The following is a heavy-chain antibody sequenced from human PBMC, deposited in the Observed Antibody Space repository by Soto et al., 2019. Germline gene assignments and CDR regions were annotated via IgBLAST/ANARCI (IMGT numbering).Heavy chain of an antibody. J-gene: IGHJ4*02. CDR2: IWYDGSNK. Sequence: QVQLVESGGGVVQPGRSLRLSCAASGFTFSSNGMHWVRQAPGKGLQWVAVIWYDGSNKYYADSVKGRFTISRDNSKNTLDVQMNTLRAEDTSLYYCARDPPVGDASPFAYWGQGTRVTVSS. CDR3: ARDPPVGDASPFAY. CDR1: GFTFSSNG. V-gene: IGHV3-33*01.